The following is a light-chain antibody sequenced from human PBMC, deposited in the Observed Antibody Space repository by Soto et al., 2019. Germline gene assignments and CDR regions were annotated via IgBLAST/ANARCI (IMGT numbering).Light chain of an antibody. CDR2: EVN. J-gene: IGLJ1*01. Sequence: QSALTQPPPASGSPGQSVTISCTGTSSDVGGYNYVSWYQQHPGKAPKLMIYEVNKRPSGVPDRFSGSKSGNTASLTVSGLQTEDEADYYCSSYAGSNNFEVFGTGTKLTVL. CDR1: SSDVGGYNY. V-gene: IGLV2-8*01. CDR3: SSYAGSNNFEV.